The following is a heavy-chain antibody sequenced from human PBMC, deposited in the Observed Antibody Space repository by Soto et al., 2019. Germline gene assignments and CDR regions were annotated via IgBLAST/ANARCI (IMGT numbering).Heavy chain of an antibody. J-gene: IGHJ6*02. CDR2: IYPGDSDI. CDR1: GYSFTSYW. CDR3: ARLHAPLYYYYGMDV. V-gene: IGHV5-51*01. Sequence: GESLTSSCKGSGYSFTSYWIAWVRQVPGKSLELMGVIYPGDSDIRYSPSFQGQVTISADKSISTAYLQWSSLKASDSAMYFCARLHAPLYYYYGMDVWGQGTTVTVSS.